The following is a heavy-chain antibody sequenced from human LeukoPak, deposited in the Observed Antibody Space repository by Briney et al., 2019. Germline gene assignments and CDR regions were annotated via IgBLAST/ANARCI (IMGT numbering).Heavy chain of an antibody. CDR3: ARDKKGLLWFGSHNFDY. V-gene: IGHV3-33*01. CDR1: GFTFSSYG. CDR2: IWYDGSNK. J-gene: IGHJ4*02. Sequence: GGSLRLSCAASGFTFSSYGMHWVRQAPGKGLEWVAIIWYDGSNKYYADSVKGRFTISRDNSKNTLYLQMNSLRAEDTAVYYCARDKKGLLWFGSHNFDYWGQGTLVTVSS. D-gene: IGHD3-10*01.